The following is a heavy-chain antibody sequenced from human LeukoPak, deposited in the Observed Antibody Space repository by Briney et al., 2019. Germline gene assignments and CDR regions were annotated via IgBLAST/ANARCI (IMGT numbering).Heavy chain of an antibody. CDR2: ISYSGST. Sequence: SETLSLTCTVSGGSMNSYYWSWIRQPPGKGLDWIGYISYSGSTNYNPSLKSRVTISLDKSKNQFSLKLSSVTAADTAVYYCARRGSSGSGRRFDPWGQGTLVTVSS. V-gene: IGHV4-59*12. J-gene: IGHJ5*02. CDR3: ARRGSSGSGRRFDP. CDR1: GGSMNSYY. D-gene: IGHD6-19*01.